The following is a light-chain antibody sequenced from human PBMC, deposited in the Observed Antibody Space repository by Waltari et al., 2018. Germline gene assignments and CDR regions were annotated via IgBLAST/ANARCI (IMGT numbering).Light chain of an antibody. CDR2: EVS. V-gene: IGLV2-14*01. CDR3: SSFTDTSTWV. Sequence: QSALTQPASVSGSPGQSITISCTGTSSDVGGYNSVSWYQFHPGKVPKLIIYEVSNRPPGVSNRLSGVTSGNTASLTLSGLQADDEADYYCSSFTDTSTWVCGGGTKVTVL. CDR1: SSDVGGYNS. J-gene: IGLJ2*01.